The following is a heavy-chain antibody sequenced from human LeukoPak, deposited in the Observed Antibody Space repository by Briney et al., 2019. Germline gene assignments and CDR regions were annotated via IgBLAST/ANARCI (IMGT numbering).Heavy chain of an antibody. CDR1: GGSISSSNW. CDR2: INHSGST. V-gene: IGHV4-4*02. Sequence: PSGTLSLTCAVSGGSISSSNWWSWIRQPPGKGLEWIGEINHSGSTNYNPSLKSRVTISVDTSKNQFSLKLSSVTAADTAVYYCARLKARPGYYYGMDVWGQGTTVTVSS. J-gene: IGHJ6*02. D-gene: IGHD6-6*01. CDR3: ARLKARPGYYYGMDV.